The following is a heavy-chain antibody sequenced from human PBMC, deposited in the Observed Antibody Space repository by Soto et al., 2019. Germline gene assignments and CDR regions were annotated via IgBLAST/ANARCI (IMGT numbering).Heavy chain of an antibody. CDR2: INHSGST. CDR3: AREGVTYYDDSSGYFDY. J-gene: IGHJ4*02. D-gene: IGHD3-22*01. CDR1: GGSISSGGYS. V-gene: IGHV4-30-2*01. Sequence: PSETLSLTCAVSGGSISSGGYSWSWIRQPPGKGLEWIGEINHSGSTNYNPSLKSRVTISVDTSKNQFSLKLSSVTAADTAVYYCAREGVTYYDDSSGYFDYWGRGTPVTVSS.